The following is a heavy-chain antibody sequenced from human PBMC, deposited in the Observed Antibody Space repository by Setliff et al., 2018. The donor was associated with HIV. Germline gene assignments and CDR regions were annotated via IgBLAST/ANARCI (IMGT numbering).Heavy chain of an antibody. D-gene: IGHD3-10*01. CDR3: AKKTAAYTSGSWLHY. J-gene: IGHJ4*02. CDR2: MSGSTGDT. CDR1: GFTFNSYA. Sequence: PGGSLRLSCAASGFTFNSYAMSWVRQAPGKGLEWVATMSGSTGDTYYADSVKGRFTISRDNSKNTLSLQMNSLGAEDTAVYYCAKKTAAYTSGSWLHYWGQGTLVTVSS. V-gene: IGHV3-23*01.